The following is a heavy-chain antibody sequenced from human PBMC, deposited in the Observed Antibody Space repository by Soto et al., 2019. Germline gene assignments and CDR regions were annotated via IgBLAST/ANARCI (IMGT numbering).Heavy chain of an antibody. CDR3: AGDYSGDYILDY. V-gene: IGHV3-11*01. CDR2: ISNTGSTK. CDR1: GFSFSDYY. J-gene: IGHJ4*02. Sequence: GGSLRLSCVVSGFSFSDYYMSWIRQAPGKGLEWISYISNTGSTKYYADSVKGRFTISRDNAKNSLYLQMNSLRGEDTAVYYFAGDYSGDYILDYWGQGTLVTAPQ. D-gene: IGHD4-17*01.